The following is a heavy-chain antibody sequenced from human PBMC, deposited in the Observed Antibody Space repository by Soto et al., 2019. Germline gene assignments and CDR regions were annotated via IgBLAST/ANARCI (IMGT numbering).Heavy chain of an antibody. V-gene: IGHV1-69*02. CDR3: ASHFTGVLVLGTSPPGGDNYGWDV. D-gene: IGHD2-8*02. Sequence: QVQLVQSGAEVKKPGSSVKVSCKASGGTFSRYTFTWVRQAPGQGLEWMGRIIPILDIPNYAQNFQGRVTITAEKSTSTAYMELSSLTSVDTAVYYCASHFTGVLVLGTSPPGGDNYGWDVWGQGTTVTVSS. CDR1: GGTFSRYT. J-gene: IGHJ6*02. CDR2: IIPILDIP.